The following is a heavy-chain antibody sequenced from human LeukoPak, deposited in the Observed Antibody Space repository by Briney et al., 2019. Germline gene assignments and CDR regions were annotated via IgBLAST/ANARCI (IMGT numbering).Heavy chain of an antibody. CDR1: GGSFSAYY. CDR2: INHSEST. V-gene: IGHV4-34*01. J-gene: IGHJ5*02. D-gene: IGHD3-3*01. CDR3: ARVAVTIFGVVIIPDNWFDP. Sequence: PSETLSLTCAVYGGSFSAYYWSWIRQPPGKGLEWIGEINHSESTNYNPSLKSRVTISVDTSKNQFSLKLSSVTAADTAVYYCARVAVTIFGVVIIPDNWFDPWGQGTLVTVSS.